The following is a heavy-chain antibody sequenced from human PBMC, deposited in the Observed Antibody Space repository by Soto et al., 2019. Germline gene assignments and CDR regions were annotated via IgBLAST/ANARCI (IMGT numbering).Heavy chain of an antibody. CDR2: IDYRGTI. CDR1: GGSIATSSYF. CDR3: SRRAPEGFDP. Sequence: QLRLQESGPRLAKPSETLSLTCTVSGGSIATSSYFWAWIRRPPGKGLEWIGSIDYRGTIYNNPSLKSRVTISVDTSKNHFSLILDSVTAADTALYFCSRRAPEGFDPWGQGTLVAVSS. V-gene: IGHV4-39*02. J-gene: IGHJ5*02.